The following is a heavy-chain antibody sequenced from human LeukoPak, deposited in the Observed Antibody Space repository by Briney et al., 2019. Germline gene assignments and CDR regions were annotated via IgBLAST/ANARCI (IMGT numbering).Heavy chain of an antibody. V-gene: IGHV5-51*01. D-gene: IGHD3-9*01. CDR2: IYPGDSDT. J-gene: IGHJ4*02. CDR1: GYSFTSYW. Sequence: GESLKISCKGSGYSFTSYWIGWVRQMPGRGLEWMGIIYPGDSDTRYSPSFQGQVTISADKSISTAYLQWSSLKASDTAMYYCARRPHYDILTGYSDLFYFDYWGQGTLVTVSS. CDR3: ARRPHYDILTGYSDLFYFDY.